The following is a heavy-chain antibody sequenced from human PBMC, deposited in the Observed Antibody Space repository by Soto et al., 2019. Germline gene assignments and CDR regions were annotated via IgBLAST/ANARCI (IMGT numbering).Heavy chain of an antibody. CDR2: INPNSGGT. Sequence: ASVKVSCKASGYTFTGYYMHWVRQAPGQGLEWMGWINPNSGGTNYAQKFQGRVTMTRDTSISTAYMELSRLRSDDTAVYYCARSRDCSSTSCYEETYYYYDMDVWGQGTTVTVSS. J-gene: IGHJ6*02. D-gene: IGHD2-2*01. V-gene: IGHV1-2*02. CDR3: ARSRDCSSTSCYEETYYYYDMDV. CDR1: GYTFTGYY.